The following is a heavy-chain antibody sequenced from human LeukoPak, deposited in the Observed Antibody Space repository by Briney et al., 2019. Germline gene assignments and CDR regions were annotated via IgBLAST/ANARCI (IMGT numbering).Heavy chain of an antibody. CDR1: GFTFSSYA. Sequence: GGSLRLSCAASGFTFSSYAMHWVRQAPGKGLEWVAVISYDGSNKYYADSVKGRFTISRDNSKNTLYLQMNSLRAEDTAVYYCARAVVGSSNNGMDVWGQGTTVTVSS. D-gene: IGHD6-13*01. CDR2: ISYDGSNK. J-gene: IGHJ6*02. CDR3: ARAVVGSSNNGMDV. V-gene: IGHV3-30-3*01.